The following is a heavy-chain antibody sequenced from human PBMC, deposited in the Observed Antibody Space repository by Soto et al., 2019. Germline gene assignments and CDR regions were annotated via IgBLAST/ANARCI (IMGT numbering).Heavy chain of an antibody. CDR1: GYSFTDYY. Sequence: QVHLVQSGAEVKKPGASVKVSCKASGYSFTDYYMHWVRQAPGQGLEWMGWINTKTGGTNYAQRVQGRVTMTGDTSITTAYMELSRLRSDDTAVYYCARAGPAGWFDPWGQGTVVTVSS. CDR3: ARAGPAGWFDP. V-gene: IGHV1-2*02. CDR2: INTKTGGT. J-gene: IGHJ5*02.